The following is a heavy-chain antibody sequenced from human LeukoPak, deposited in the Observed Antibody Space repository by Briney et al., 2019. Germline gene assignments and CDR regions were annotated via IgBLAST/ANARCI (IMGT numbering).Heavy chain of an antibody. Sequence: ASVKVSCKASGYTFTSYGISWVRQAPGQGLEWIGSISAYNGNANYAQKFQGRVIMTTDTSTSTAYMELKSLRSEDTAVYYCARGLSRVVVVVAATAYYYYGMDVWGKGTTVTVSS. D-gene: IGHD2-15*01. CDR1: GYTFTSYG. CDR3: ARGLSRVVVVVAATAYYYYGMDV. CDR2: ISAYNGNA. J-gene: IGHJ6*04. V-gene: IGHV1-18*04.